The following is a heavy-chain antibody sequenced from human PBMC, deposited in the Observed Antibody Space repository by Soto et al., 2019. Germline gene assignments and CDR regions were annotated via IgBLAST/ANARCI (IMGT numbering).Heavy chain of an antibody. V-gene: IGHV1-69*01. Sequence: QVQLVQSGAEVKKPGSSVKVSCKASGGTFSSYAISWVRKPLGKGLDGMGGIIPIFGTANYAQKFQGRVTITADESTSTAYMELSSLRSEDTAVYYCARSMVRAANHPQSDYWGQGTLVTVSS. D-gene: IGHD3-10*01. CDR3: ARSMVRAANHPQSDY. CDR2: IIPIFGTA. CDR1: GGTFSSYA. J-gene: IGHJ4*02.